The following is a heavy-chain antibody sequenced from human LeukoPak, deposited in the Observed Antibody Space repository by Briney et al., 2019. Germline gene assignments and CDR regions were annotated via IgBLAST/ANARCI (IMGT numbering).Heavy chain of an antibody. CDR1: GFTFSSYG. D-gene: IGHD1-26*01. V-gene: IGHV3-33*01. J-gene: IGHJ3*02. CDR3: AVVGADDAFDI. Sequence: GGSLRLSCAASGFTFSSYGMHWVRQAPGKGLEWVAVIWYDGSNKYYADSVKGRFTISGDNSKNTLYLQMNSLRAEDMAVYYCAVVGADDAFDIWGQGTMVTVSS. CDR2: IWYDGSNK.